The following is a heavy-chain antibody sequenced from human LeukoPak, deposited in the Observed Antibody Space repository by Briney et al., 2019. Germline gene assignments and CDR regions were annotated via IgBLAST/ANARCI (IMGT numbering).Heavy chain of an antibody. Sequence: SGGSLRLSCEASGFTFSTHGMHWVRQAPGKGLVWVSRINSDGSSTSYADSVKGRFTISRDNAKNTLYLQMNSLRAEDTAVYYRARDQSDSSGYYLDYWGQGTLVTVSS. V-gene: IGHV3-74*01. CDR2: INSDGSST. CDR3: ARDQSDSSGYYLDY. CDR1: GFTFSTHG. D-gene: IGHD3-22*01. J-gene: IGHJ4*02.